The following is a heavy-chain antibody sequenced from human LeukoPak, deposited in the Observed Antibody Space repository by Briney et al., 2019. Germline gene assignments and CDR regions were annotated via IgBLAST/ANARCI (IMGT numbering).Heavy chain of an antibody. CDR1: GGSISSYY. V-gene: IGHV4-59*08. CDR2: IYYSGST. Sequence: SETLSLTCTVSGGSISSYYWSWIRQPPGKGLEWIGYIYYSGSTNYNPSLKSRVTISVDTSKNQFSLKLSSVTAADTAVYYCARVGATSTAGGEDAFDIWGQGTMVTISS. J-gene: IGHJ3*02. D-gene: IGHD1-26*01. CDR3: ARVGATSTAGGEDAFDI.